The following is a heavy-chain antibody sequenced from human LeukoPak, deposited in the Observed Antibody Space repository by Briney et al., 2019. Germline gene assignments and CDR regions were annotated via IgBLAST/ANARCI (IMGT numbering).Heavy chain of an antibody. Sequence: GGSLRLSCAASGFTFSSYGMHWVRQAPGKGLEWVAVISYDGSNKYYADSVKGRFTISRDNSKNTLYLQMNSLRAEDTAVYYCAKDSEPLLWFGELNYFDYWGRGTLVTVSS. D-gene: IGHD3-10*01. CDR2: ISYDGSNK. CDR1: GFTFSSYG. J-gene: IGHJ4*02. V-gene: IGHV3-30*18. CDR3: AKDSEPLLWFGELNYFDY.